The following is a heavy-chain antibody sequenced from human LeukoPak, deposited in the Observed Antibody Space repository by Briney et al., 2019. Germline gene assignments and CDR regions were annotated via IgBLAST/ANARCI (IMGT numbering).Heavy chain of an antibody. CDR3: SRGGTDNPFNS. J-gene: IGHJ4*02. V-gene: IGHV3-21*01. D-gene: IGHD1-1*01. Sequence: GGSLRLSCAASGFTFSSYSMNWVRQAPGKGLEWVSSISPRSDYIYYADSLKGRFTISRDNAKDSLYLQMNSLRAEDTAVYYCSRGGTDNPFNSWGQGTLVTVSS. CDR1: GFTFSSYS. CDR2: ISPRSDYI.